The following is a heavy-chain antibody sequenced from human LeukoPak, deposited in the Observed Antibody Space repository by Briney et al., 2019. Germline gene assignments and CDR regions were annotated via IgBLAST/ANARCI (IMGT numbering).Heavy chain of an antibody. CDR1: GFTFSSYS. CDR2: ISSSSSYI. CDR3: ARSFLSIAAAATDY. Sequence: GGSLRPSCAASGFTFSSYSMNWVRQVPGKGLEWVSSISSSSSYIYYADSVKGRFTISRDNAKNSLYLQMNSLRAEDTAVYYCARSFLSIAAAATDYWGQGTLVTVSS. J-gene: IGHJ4*02. V-gene: IGHV3-21*01. D-gene: IGHD6-13*01.